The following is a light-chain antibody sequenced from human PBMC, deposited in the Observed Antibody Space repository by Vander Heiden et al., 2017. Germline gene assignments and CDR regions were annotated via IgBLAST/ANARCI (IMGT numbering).Light chain of an antibody. CDR2: DAS. J-gene: IGKJ4*01. CDR1: QDISNY. Sequence: DIQMTQSPSSLSASVGDRVTITCQASQDISNYLNWYQQKPGKAPKLLIYDASNLETGVPSRFSGSGYGTDFTFTISSLQPEDIATYYCQQNDYLPPVTFGAGTKVEIK. CDR3: QQNDYLPPVT. V-gene: IGKV1-33*01.